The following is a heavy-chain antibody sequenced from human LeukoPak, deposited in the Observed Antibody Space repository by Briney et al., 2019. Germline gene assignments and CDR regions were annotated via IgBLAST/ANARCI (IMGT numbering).Heavy chain of an antibody. J-gene: IGHJ4*02. V-gene: IGHV1-24*01. CDR2: FDPEDGET. CDR3: ATDPMGGSGWCDDY. Sequence: ASVKVSCKVSGYTLTELSMHWVRQAPGKGLEWMGGFDPEDGETIYAQKFQGRVTMTEDTSTDTAYMELSSLRSEDTAVYYCATDPMGGSGWCDDYWGQGTLVTVSS. CDR1: GYTLTELS. D-gene: IGHD6-19*01.